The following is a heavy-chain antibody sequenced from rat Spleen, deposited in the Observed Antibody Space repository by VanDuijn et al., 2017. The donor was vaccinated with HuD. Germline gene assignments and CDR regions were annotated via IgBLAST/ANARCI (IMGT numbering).Heavy chain of an antibody. CDR2: ISTGGGST. Sequence: EVQLVETGGGLVQPGRSLKLSCAASGFTFSNYYMAWVRQAPTKGLEWVAYISTGGGSTYYRDSVKGRFTISRDNAKSTLYLQMDSLRSEDTATYYCARHNSGYGVMDAWGQGASVTVSS. CDR1: GFTFSNYY. D-gene: IGHD4-3*01. V-gene: IGHV5-25*01. CDR3: ARHNSGYGVMDA. J-gene: IGHJ4*01.